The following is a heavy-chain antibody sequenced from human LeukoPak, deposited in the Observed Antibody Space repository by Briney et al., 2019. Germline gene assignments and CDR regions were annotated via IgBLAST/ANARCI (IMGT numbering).Heavy chain of an antibody. D-gene: IGHD3-10*01. CDR1: GFTFSSYW. CDR3: ARGKRLWFGELPHFDY. CDR2: IKQDGSEK. Sequence: GGSLRLSCAASGFTFSSYWMSWVRQAPGKGLEWVANIKQDGSEKYYVDSVKGRFTISRDNAKNSLYLQMNSLRAEDTAVYYCARGKRLWFGELPHFDYWGQGTLVTVSS. J-gene: IGHJ4*02. V-gene: IGHV3-7*01.